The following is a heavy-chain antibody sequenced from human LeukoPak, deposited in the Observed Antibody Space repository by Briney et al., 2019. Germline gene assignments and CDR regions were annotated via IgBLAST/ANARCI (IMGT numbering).Heavy chain of an antibody. CDR3: AKAITYYYDSSGLAP. D-gene: IGHD3-22*01. CDR1: GFTFSSYA. V-gene: IGHV3-23*01. J-gene: IGHJ5*02. CDR2: ISGSGGST. Sequence: PGGSLRLSCAASGFTFSSYAMSWVRQAPGKGQEWVSAISGSGGSTYYADSVKGRFTISRDNSKNTLYLQMNSLRAEDTAVYYCAKAITYYYDSSGLAPWGQGTLVTVSS.